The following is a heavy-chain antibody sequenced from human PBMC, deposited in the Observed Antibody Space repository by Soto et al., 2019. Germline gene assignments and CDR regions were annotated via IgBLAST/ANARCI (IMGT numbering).Heavy chain of an antibody. CDR2: INAGSGNT. CDR1: GYTFSAYT. CDR3: ARDTETLGPRANDALDI. V-gene: IGHV1-3*01. J-gene: IGHJ3*02. Sequence: GASGKVWCKATGYTFSAYTMNWVRQAPGQSLEWMGWINAGSGNTKYSQNFQGRVSITRDTSASTVYMELTGLTSEDTAVYYCARDTETLGPRANDALDIWGQGTMVTVSS. D-gene: IGHD3-3*02.